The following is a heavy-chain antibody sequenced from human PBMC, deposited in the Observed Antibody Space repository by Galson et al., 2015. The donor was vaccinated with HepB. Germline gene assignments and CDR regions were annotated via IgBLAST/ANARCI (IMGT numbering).Heavy chain of an antibody. V-gene: IGHV4-59*10. Sequence: TLSLTCAVYGGSISSYYWSWIRQSAGKGLEWIGRIYTSGSTNYNPSLKSRVTMSVDTSKNQSSLKLSSVTAADTAVYYCARVDDFWWGMDVWGKGTTVTVSS. CDR1: GGSISSYY. CDR2: IYTSGST. D-gene: IGHD3-3*01. J-gene: IGHJ6*04. CDR3: ARVDDFWWGMDV.